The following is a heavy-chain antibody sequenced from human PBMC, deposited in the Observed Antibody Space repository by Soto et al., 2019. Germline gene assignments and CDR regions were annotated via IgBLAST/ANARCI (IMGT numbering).Heavy chain of an antibody. CDR3: ARVSRGAVAPDY. CDR1: GGTFSSYT. J-gene: IGHJ4*02. CDR2: IIPILGIA. V-gene: IGHV1-69*02. D-gene: IGHD6-19*01. Sequence: QVQLVQSGAEVKKPGSSVKVSCKASGGTFSSYTISWVRQAPGQGLEWMGRIIPILGIANYAQKFQGRVTITADKSTSTAYMELSSLRSEDTAVYYCARVSRGAVAPDYWGQGTLVTVSS.